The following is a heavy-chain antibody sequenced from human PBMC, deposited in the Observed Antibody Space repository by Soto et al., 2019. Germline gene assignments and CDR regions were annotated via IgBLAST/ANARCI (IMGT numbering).Heavy chain of an antibody. CDR2: IRSKAYGGTT. CDR3: TSYVVVVAATKRIFDY. V-gene: IGHV3-49*03. Sequence: PGGSLRLSCTASGFTFGDYAMSWFRQAPGKGLEWVGFIRSKAYGGTTEYAASVKGRFTISRDDSKSIAYLQMNSLKTEDTAVYYCTSYVVVVAATKRIFDYWGQGTLVTVSS. CDR1: GFTFGDYA. D-gene: IGHD2-15*01. J-gene: IGHJ4*02.